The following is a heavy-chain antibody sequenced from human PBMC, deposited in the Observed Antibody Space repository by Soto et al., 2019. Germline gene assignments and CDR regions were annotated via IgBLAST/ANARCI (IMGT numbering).Heavy chain of an antibody. CDR3: ARLLGPAQFDS. CDR2: ISAYNGNT. V-gene: IGHV1-18*01. J-gene: IGHJ4*02. D-gene: IGHD2-2*01. Sequence: ASVKVSCKASGYTFTSYGISWVRQAPGQGLEWMGWISAYNGNTNYAQKLQGRFTISRDNAKNSLYLQMSSLRAEDTAVYYCARLLGPAQFDSWGQGTLVTVSS. CDR1: GYTFTSYG.